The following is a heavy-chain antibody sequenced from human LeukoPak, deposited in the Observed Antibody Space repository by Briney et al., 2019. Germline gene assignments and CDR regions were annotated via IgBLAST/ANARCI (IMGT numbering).Heavy chain of an antibody. V-gene: IGHV3-48*02. CDR1: GFTFSSHS. D-gene: IGHD4-17*01. CDR2: ISSSGNTK. J-gene: IGHJ4*02. Sequence: TGGSLRLSCAASGFTFSSHSMNWVRQAPGKGLEWVSYISSSGNTKHYVDSVKGRFTISRDNAKNSVYLQMNSLRDEDTAVYYCARDLTSVPTRWGQGTLVTVST. CDR3: ARDLTSVPTR.